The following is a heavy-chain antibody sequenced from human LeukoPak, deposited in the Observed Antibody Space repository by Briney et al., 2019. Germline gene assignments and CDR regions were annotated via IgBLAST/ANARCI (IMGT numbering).Heavy chain of an antibody. J-gene: IGHJ4*02. CDR2: INHSGST. V-gene: IGHV4-34*01. Sequence: SETLSLTCAVYGGSFSGYYWSWIRQPPGKGLEWIGEINHSGSTNCNPSLKSRVTISVDTSKNQFSLKLSSVTAADTAVYYCARDSWGSYYNWVPYYFDYWGQGTLVTVSS. D-gene: IGHD3-10*01. CDR3: ARDSWGSYYNWVPYYFDY. CDR1: GGSFSGYY.